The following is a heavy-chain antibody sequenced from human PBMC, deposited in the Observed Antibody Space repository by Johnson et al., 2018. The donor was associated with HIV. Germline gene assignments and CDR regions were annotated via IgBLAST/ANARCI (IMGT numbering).Heavy chain of an antibody. Sequence: VQLVESGGGLVQPGGSLKLSCAASGFTFSGSAMHWVRQASGKGLEWVGRIRSKANSYATAYAASVKGRFTISRDDSKNTAVYYCATTPWAYYGGNSVTHDAFDIWGQGTMVTVSS. CDR1: GFTFSGSA. D-gene: IGHD4-23*01. J-gene: IGHJ3*02. V-gene: IGHV3-73*02. CDR3: THDAFDI. CDR2: IRSKANSYAT.